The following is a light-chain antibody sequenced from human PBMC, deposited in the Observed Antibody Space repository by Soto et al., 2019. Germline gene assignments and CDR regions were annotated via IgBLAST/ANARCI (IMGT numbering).Light chain of an antibody. CDR1: QSVGSD. J-gene: IGKJ5*01. V-gene: IGKV3-15*01. CDR2: GAS. Sequence: EIVMTQSAATLSVSPGERATLSCRASQSVGSDLAWYQQKPGQAPRLLIYGASTRATGIPARFSGSASGTEFTLTISGLQSEDFAVYYCQQYKNWPPITFGQGTRLEIK. CDR3: QQYKNWPPIT.